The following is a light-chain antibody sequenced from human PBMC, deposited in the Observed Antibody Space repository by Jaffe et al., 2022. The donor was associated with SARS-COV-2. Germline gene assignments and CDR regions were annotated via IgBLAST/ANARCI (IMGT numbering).Light chain of an antibody. J-gene: IGLJ3*02. CDR1: SSNIGRNS. V-gene: IGLV1-44*01. CDR2: HNS. CDR3: AAWDDSLKSWV. Sequence: QSVLTQPPSASGTPGQRVTIACSGSSSNIGRNSLNWYQQFPGAAPKLLIYHNSQRPSGVPDRFSGSKSGTSGSLAISGLQSEDEADYYCAAWDDSLKSWVFGGGTKLTVL.